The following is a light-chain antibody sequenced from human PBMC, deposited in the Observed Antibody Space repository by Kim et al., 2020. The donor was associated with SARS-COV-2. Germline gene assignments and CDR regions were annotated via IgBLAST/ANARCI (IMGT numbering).Light chain of an antibody. J-gene: IGKJ3*01. CDR2: GSS. Sequence: PGESATPTGRDSQSFTCGYLAWYKQKTRPAPRLLIYGSSSRATGIPDRFSGSGSGTDFTLTISRLEPEDFAVYYCQQYGSSPFTFGPGTKVDIK. CDR3: QQYGSSPFT. V-gene: IGKV3-20*01. CDR1: QSFTCGY.